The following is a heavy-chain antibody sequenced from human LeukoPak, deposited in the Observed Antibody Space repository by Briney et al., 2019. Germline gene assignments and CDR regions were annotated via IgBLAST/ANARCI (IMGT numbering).Heavy chain of an antibody. V-gene: IGHV3-21*01. CDR3: ASVGGQQLVLSNYYYYYMDV. CDR2: ISSSSSYI. Sequence: PGGSLRLSCAASGFTFSSYSMNWVRQAPGKGLEWVSSISSSSSYIYYADSVKGRFTISRDNAKNTLYLQMNSLRAEDTAVYYCASVGGQQLVLSNYYYYYMDVWGKGTTVTVSS. J-gene: IGHJ6*03. D-gene: IGHD6-13*01. CDR1: GFTFSSYS.